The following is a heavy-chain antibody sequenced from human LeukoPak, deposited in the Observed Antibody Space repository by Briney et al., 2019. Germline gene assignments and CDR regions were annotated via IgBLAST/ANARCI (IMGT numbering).Heavy chain of an antibody. V-gene: IGHV3-30-3*01. D-gene: IGHD2-2*01. CDR2: ISYDGSNK. CDR3: ANLLRSQLLTPVDY. Sequence: PGRSLRLSCAASGFTFSSYAMHWVRQAPGKGLEWVAVISYDGSNKYYADSVKGRFTISRDNSKNTLYLQMNSLRAEDTAVYYCANLLRSQLLTPVDYWGQGTLVTVSS. J-gene: IGHJ4*02. CDR1: GFTFSSYA.